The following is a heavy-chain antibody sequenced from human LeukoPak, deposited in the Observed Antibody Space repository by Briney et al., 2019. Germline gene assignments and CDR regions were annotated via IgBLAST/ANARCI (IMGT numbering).Heavy chain of an antibody. V-gene: IGHV3-33*06. CDR2: IWYDGSNK. CDR3: AKDAAVIPARWFDP. J-gene: IGHJ5*02. Sequence: GRSLRLSCAASGFTFSSYGMHWVRQAPGKGLEWVAVIWYDGSNKYYADSVKGRFTISRDNSKNTLYLQMSSLRAEDTAVYYCAKDAAVIPARWFDPWGQGTLVTVSS. CDR1: GFTFSSYG. D-gene: IGHD2-2*01.